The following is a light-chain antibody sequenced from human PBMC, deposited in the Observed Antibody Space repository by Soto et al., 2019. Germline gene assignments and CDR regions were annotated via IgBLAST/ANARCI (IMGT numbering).Light chain of an antibody. CDR2: DTS. J-gene: IGKJ4*01. CDR1: QSIDTY. Sequence: EIVLTQSPATLSLSLGERATLSCRASQSIDTYLVWYQHKPGQPPRLLIYDTSKRATGIPDRFSGSGSGTEFTLTISSLAPEDFALYYCQQRSSWPRAFGGGTKVEIK. V-gene: IGKV3-11*01. CDR3: QQRSSWPRA.